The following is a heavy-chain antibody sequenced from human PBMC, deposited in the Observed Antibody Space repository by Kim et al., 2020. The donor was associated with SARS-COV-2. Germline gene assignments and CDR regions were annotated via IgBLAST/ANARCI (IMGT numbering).Heavy chain of an antibody. CDR1: GGTFSSYA. Sequence: SVKVSCKASGGTFSSYAISWVRQAPGQGLEWMGGIIPIFGTANYAQKFQGRVTITADESTSTAYMELSSLRSEDTAVYYCAGEGLAAAGTVYYYGMDVWGQGPTVTVSS. J-gene: IGHJ6*02. CDR2: IIPIFGTA. V-gene: IGHV1-69*13. CDR3: AGEGLAAAGTVYYYGMDV. D-gene: IGHD6-13*01.